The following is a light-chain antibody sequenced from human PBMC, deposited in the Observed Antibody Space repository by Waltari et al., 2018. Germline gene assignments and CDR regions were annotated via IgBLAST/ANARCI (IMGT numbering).Light chain of an antibody. CDR2: DVS. CDR3: CSFTSRSTWV. Sequence: QSALTQPAPVSGSPGPSITISCTGTSSDVGGYNYVSWYQQHPGKVPKLLIFDVSNRPSGVSNRFSGSKSGNTASLTISGLQAEDESDYYCCSFTSRSTWVFGGGTKLTVL. CDR1: SSDVGGYNY. V-gene: IGLV2-14*01. J-gene: IGLJ3*02.